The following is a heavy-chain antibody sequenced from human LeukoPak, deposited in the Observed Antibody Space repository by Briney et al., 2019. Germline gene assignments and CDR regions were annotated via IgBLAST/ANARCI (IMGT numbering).Heavy chain of an antibody. CDR1: GFTFSTYS. D-gene: IGHD2-2*02. Sequence: GGSLRLSCAASGFTFSTYSGNWIRQAPGKGLEWVSSISDDSNYIFYADSVKGRFTISRDNAKNSLYLQMNSLKTEDTAVYYCTTSFCSSTSCYIGEGIDYWGQGTLVTVSS. CDR3: TTSFCSSTSCYIGEGIDY. CDR2: ISDDSNYI. J-gene: IGHJ4*02. V-gene: IGHV3-21*03.